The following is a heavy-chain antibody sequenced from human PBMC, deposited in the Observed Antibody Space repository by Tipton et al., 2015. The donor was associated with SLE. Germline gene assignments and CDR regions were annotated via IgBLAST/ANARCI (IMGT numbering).Heavy chain of an antibody. V-gene: IGHV4-4*07. Sequence: TLSLTCSVSGASISSHYWSWIRRHAGKGLEWIGRIYSRGGTNYNPSLKSRATISLDTPKNQFSLTLLSVTAADTAVYYCVRLRSKVLIDYWGQGSLVTVSS. CDR3: VRLRSKVLIDY. CDR1: GASISSHY. J-gene: IGHJ4*02. CDR2: IYSRGGT. D-gene: IGHD2-8*01.